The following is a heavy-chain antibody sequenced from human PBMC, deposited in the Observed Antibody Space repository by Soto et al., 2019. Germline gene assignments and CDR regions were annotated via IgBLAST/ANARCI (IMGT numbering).Heavy chain of an antibody. Sequence: SETLSLTCTVSGGSISSSSYYWGWIRQPPGKGLEWIGSIYYSGSTNYNPSLKSRVTISVDTSKNQFSLKLSSVTAADTAVYYCARDSSSWYGSHNWFDPWGQGTLVTAPQ. CDR3: ARDSSSWYGSHNWFDP. CDR2: IYYSGST. J-gene: IGHJ5*02. CDR1: GGSISSSSYY. V-gene: IGHV4-39*07. D-gene: IGHD6-13*01.